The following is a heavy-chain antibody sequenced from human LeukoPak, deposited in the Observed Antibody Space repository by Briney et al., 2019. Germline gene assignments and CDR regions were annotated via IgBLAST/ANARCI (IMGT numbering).Heavy chain of an antibody. J-gene: IGHJ2*01. D-gene: IGHD3-10*01. V-gene: IGHV1-2*02. Sequence: ASVKVSCKASGYTLTGYYMHWVRQAPGQGLEWMGWINPNSGDTHYAQNCQGRVTLTRDTSISTAYMELSSLRSDDTAVYYCARDSGFYGSGTYSLGYWYFHLWGRGTLVTVSS. CDR1: GYTLTGYY. CDR2: INPNSGDT. CDR3: ARDSGFYGSGTYSLGYWYFHL.